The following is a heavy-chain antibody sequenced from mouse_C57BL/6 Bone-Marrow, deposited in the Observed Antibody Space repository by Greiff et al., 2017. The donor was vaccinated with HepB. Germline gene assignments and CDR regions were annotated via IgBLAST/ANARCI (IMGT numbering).Heavy chain of an antibody. CDR1: GYTFTSYG. V-gene: IGHV1-81*01. CDR3: ARHGSSPRY. Sequence: QVQLKESGAELARPGASVKLSCKASGYTFTSYGISWVKQRTGQGLEWIGEIYPRSGNTYYNEKFKGKATLTADKSSSTAYMELCSLTSEDSAVYFCARHGSSPRYWGQGTTLTVSS. J-gene: IGHJ2*01. D-gene: IGHD1-1*01. CDR2: IYPRSGNT.